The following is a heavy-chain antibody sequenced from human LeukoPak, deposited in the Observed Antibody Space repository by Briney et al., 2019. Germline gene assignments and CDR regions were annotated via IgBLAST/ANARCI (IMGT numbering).Heavy chain of an antibody. CDR1: GFTFSSYA. J-gene: IGHJ6*03. CDR2: ISGSGGST. CDR3: AISRPYYDFWSGYYNEDYYYYMDV. D-gene: IGHD3-3*01. Sequence: GGSLRLSCAASGFTFSSYAMSWVRPAPGKGLEWVSAISGSGGSTYYADSVKGRFTISRDNSKNTLYLQMNSLRAEDTAVYYCAISRPYYDFWSGYYNEDYYYYMDVWGKGTTVTVSS. V-gene: IGHV3-23*01.